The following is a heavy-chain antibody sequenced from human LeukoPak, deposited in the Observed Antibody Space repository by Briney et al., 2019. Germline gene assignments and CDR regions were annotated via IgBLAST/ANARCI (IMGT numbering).Heavy chain of an antibody. J-gene: IGHJ3*02. CDR1: GGSISSSSYY. CDR2: IYHSGST. Sequence: SETLSLTCTVSGGSISSSSYYWGWIRQPPGKGLEWIGSIYHSGSTYYNPSLKSRVTISVDTSKNQFSLKLSSVTAADTAVYYCARGNASGSLYGAFDIWGQGTMVTVSS. D-gene: IGHD1-26*01. CDR3: ARGNASGSLYGAFDI. V-gene: IGHV4-39*07.